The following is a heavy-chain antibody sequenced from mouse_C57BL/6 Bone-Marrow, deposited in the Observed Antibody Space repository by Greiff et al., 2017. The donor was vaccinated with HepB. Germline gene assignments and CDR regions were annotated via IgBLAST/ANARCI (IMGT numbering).Heavy chain of an antibody. D-gene: IGHD1-1*01. J-gene: IGHJ1*03. V-gene: IGHV1-55*01. CDR1: GYTFTSYW. CDR3: ARWDYYGSSFYWYFDV. CDR2: IYPGSGST. Sequence: QVQLQQPGAELVKPGASVKMSCKASGYTFTSYWITWVKQRPGQGLEWIGDIYPGSGSTNNNEKFKSKATLTVDASASTAYMQLSSLTSEESAVYYCARWDYYGSSFYWYFDVWGTGTTVTVSS.